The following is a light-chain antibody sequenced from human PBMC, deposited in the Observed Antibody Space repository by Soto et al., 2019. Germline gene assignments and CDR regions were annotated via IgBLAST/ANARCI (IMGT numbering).Light chain of an antibody. CDR3: LLYYGGAWV. CDR1: TGAVTSGYY. CDR2: STS. Sequence: QAVVTQEPSLTVSPGGTVTLTCASSTGAVTSGYYPSWFQQKPGQAPRAPIYSTSNKHSWTPARFSGSLLGGKAALTLSGVQPEDEAEYYCLLYYGGAWVFGGGTKLTVL. J-gene: IGLJ3*02. V-gene: IGLV7-43*01.